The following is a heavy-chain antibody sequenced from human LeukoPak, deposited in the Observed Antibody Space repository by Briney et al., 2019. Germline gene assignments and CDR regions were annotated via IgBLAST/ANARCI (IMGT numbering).Heavy chain of an antibody. CDR1: GGSISSSSYY. Sequence: SETLSLTCTVSGGSISSSSYYWGWIRQPPGKGLEWIGSIYYSGSTYYNPSLKSRVTISVDTSKNQFSLKLSSVTAANTAVYYCASEPNYSRAAAGNSLYYYYMDVWGKGTTVTVSS. CDR2: IYYSGST. J-gene: IGHJ6*03. V-gene: IGHV4-39*01. CDR3: ASEPNYSRAAAGNSLYYYYMDV. D-gene: IGHD6-13*01.